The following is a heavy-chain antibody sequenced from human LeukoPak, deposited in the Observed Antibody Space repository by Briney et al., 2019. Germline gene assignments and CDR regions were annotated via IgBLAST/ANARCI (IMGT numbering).Heavy chain of an antibody. CDR3: AREVLRYFDWLPSGYYMDV. V-gene: IGHV1-3*01. Sequence: ASVKVSCKASGYTFTSYAMHWVRQAPGQRLEWMGWINAGNGNTKYSQKFQGRVTITRDTSASTAYMELSSLRSEDTAVYYCAREVLRYFDWLPSGYYMDVWGKGTTVTVSS. J-gene: IGHJ6*03. CDR1: GYTFTSYA. D-gene: IGHD3-9*01. CDR2: INAGNGNT.